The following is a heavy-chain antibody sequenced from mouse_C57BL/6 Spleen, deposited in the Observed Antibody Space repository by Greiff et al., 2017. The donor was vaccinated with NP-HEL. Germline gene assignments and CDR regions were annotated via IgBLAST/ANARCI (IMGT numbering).Heavy chain of an antibody. CDR3: ARLGDRNYPLYYYAMDY. CDR1: GYSFTDYN. V-gene: IGHV1-39*01. CDR2: INPNYGTT. J-gene: IGHJ4*01. Sequence: VQLQQSGPELVKPGASVKISCKASGYSFTDYNMNWVKQSNGKSLEWIGVINPNYGTTSYNHKFKGKATLTVDQSSSKAYMQRNSLTSEDSAVYYWARLGDRNYPLYYYAMDYWGQGTSVTVSS. D-gene: IGHD2-5*01.